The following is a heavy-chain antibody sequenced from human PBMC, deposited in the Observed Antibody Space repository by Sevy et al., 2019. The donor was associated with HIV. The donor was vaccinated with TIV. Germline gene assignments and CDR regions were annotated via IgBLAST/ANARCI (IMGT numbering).Heavy chain of an antibody. CDR2: IKNKGNNYAT. D-gene: IGHD2-15*01. CDR3: ARHYIDCSGGSCSSDYFDY. J-gene: IGHJ4*02. V-gene: IGHV3-73*01. CDR1: GFTFSGSA. Sequence: GGSLRLSCAASGFTFSGSAMHWVRQASGKGLEWIGRIKNKGNNYATAYGASVKGRFTISRDDSKNTAYLQMNSLKTEDTAMYYCARHYIDCSGGSCSSDYFDYWGQGTLVTVSS.